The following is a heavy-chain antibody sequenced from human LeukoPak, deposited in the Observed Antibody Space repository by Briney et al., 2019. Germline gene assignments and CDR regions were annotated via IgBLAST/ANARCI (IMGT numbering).Heavy chain of an antibody. J-gene: IGHJ4*02. CDR1: GVTFSDSG. Sequence: GGSLRLSCAGSGVTFSDSGMNWVRQAPGQGLEWVSYINDDGPTIYYADSVKGRFTISRDNAKNTLYLQMNSLRDEDTAVYYCASLRYPEDYWGQGTLVTVSS. V-gene: IGHV3-48*02. D-gene: IGHD1-1*01. CDR3: ASLRYPEDY. CDR2: INDDGPTI.